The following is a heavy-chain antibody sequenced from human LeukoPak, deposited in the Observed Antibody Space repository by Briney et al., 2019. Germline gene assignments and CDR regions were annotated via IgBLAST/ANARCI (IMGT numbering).Heavy chain of an antibody. CDR1: RYTVSDKP. J-gene: IGHJ4*02. Sequence: PGGSLRLTCAASRYTVSDKPMTWVHQAAGQGLEWVSVIYSDGSTHYSESVRGRFYISRDNSKSTVYLQMSSLGAEDTAVYYCAARPGSNRGSYDYWGQGTLVTVSS. CDR2: IYSDGST. D-gene: IGHD1/OR15-1a*01. V-gene: IGHV3-66*01. CDR3: AARPGSNRGSYDY.